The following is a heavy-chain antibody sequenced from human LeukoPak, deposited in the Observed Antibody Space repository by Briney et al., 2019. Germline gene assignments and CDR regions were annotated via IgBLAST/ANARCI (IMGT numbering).Heavy chain of an antibody. Sequence: GGSLRLSCAASGFTFSSYTMNWVRHAPGKGLEWVSSFSGSTGYTYYADSVKGRFTISSDNAKNSLYLQMNSLRAEDTAVYYCVTDSLYDSSGHDAIDIWGQLTMVTVSS. CDR2: FSGSTGYT. J-gene: IGHJ3*02. D-gene: IGHD3-22*01. V-gene: IGHV3-21*01. CDR3: VTDSLYDSSGHDAIDI. CDR1: GFTFSSYT.